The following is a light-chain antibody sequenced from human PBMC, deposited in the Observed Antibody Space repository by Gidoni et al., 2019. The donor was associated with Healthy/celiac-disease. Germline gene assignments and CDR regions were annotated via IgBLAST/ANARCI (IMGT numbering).Light chain of an antibody. CDR3: QQYYSTPLT. CDR1: QSVLYSSNNKNY. J-gene: IGKJ4*01. Sequence: DIVMTQSPDSLAVSLCERATINGKSSQSVLYSSNNKNYLAWYQQKPGQPPKLLIYWASTRESGVPDRFSGSGSGTDFTLTISSLQAEDVAVYYCQQYYSTPLTFGGGTKVEIK. CDR2: WAS. V-gene: IGKV4-1*01.